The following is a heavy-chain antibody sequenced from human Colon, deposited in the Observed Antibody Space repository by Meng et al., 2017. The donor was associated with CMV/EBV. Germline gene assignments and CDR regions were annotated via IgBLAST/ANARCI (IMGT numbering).Heavy chain of an antibody. CDR3: ARILTVVVVAATSNWFDP. V-gene: IGHV2-26*01. J-gene: IGHJ5*02. CDR2: IFSNDEK. D-gene: IGHD2-15*01. Sequence: SGPTLVKPPETLTLTCTVSGFSLSNARMGVSWIRQPPGKALEWLAHIFSNDEKSYSTSLKSRLTISKDTSKSQVVLTMTNMDPVDTATYYCARILTVVVVAATSNWFDPWGQGTLVTVSS. CDR1: GFSLSNARMG.